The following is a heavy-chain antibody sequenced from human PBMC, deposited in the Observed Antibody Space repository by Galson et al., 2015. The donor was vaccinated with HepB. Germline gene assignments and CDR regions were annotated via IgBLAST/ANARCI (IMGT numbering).Heavy chain of an antibody. CDR3: ARVGGYAKIRIAVAGFYGMDV. CDR2: IKQDGSEK. V-gene: IGHV3-7*01. Sequence: SLRLSCAASGFTFSSYWMSWVRQAPGKGLEWVANIKQDGSEKYYVDSVKGRFTISRDNAKNSLYLQMNSLRAEDTAVYYCARVGGYAKIRIAVAGFYGMDVWGQGTTVTVSS. D-gene: IGHD6-19*01. J-gene: IGHJ6*02. CDR1: GFTFSSYW.